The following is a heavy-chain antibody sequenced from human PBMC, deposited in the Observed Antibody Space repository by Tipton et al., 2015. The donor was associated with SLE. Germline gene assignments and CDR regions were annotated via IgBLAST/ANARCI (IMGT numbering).Heavy chain of an antibody. D-gene: IGHD2-15*01. CDR3: ARALRDIVVVVAATPGAFDI. V-gene: IGHV4-59*01. J-gene: IGHJ3*02. Sequence: LRLSCAVYGGSFSGYYWSWIRQPPGKGLEWIGYIYYSGSTNYNPSLKSRVTISVDTSKNQFSLKLSSVTAADTAVYYCARALRDIVVVVAATPGAFDIWGQGTMVTVSS. CDR2: IYYSGST. CDR1: GGSFSGYY.